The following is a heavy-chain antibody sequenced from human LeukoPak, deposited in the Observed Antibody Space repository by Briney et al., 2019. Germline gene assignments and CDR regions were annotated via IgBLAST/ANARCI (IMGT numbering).Heavy chain of an antibody. CDR2: INPNSGRT. J-gene: IGHJ4*02. CDR3: ARDSSDILTGYYHF. D-gene: IGHD3-9*01. V-gene: IGHV1-2*02. Sequence: ASVKVSCKASGYTFTSYDINWVRQATGQGLEWVGWINPNSGRTHYAPKFQGRVTLTTDTSITTAYMELSSLISGDTALYYCARDSSDILTGYYHFWGQGTLVTVSS. CDR1: GYTFTSYD.